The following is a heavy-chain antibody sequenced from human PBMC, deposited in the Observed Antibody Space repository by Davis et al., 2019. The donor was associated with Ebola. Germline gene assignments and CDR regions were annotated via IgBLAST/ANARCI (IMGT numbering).Heavy chain of an antibody. CDR2: IWYDGSNK. V-gene: IGHV3-33*06. CDR1: GFTFSSYG. CDR3: AKTDFWSGYYTGLYFDY. J-gene: IGHJ4*02. Sequence: GGSLRLSCAASGFTFSSYGMHWVRQAPGKGLEWVAVIWYDGSNKYYSDSVKGRFTISRDNSKNTLYLQMNSLRAEDTAVYYCAKTDFWSGYYTGLYFDYWGQGTLVTVSS. D-gene: IGHD3-3*01.